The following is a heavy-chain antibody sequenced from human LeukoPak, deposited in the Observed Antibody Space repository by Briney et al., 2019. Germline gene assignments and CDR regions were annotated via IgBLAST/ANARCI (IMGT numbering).Heavy chain of an antibody. CDR3: TTDNYYDSRTFDY. V-gene: IGHV3-15*01. CDR1: GFIFSNAW. D-gene: IGHD3-22*01. Sequence: GGSLRLSCAASGFIFSNAWMSWVRQAPGKGLEWVGRIKSKTDGGTTDYAAPVKGRFTISRDDSKNTLYLQMNSLKTEDTAVYYCTTDNYYDSRTFDYWGQGTLVTVSS. J-gene: IGHJ4*02. CDR2: IKSKTDGGTT.